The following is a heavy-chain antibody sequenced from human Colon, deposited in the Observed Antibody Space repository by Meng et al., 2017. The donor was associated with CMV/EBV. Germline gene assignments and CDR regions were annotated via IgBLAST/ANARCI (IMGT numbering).Heavy chain of an antibody. Sequence: GGPLRLSFAASGFTFSSYSMNWVRQAPGKGLEGVSYISSSSSTIYYADSVKGRFTISRDNAKNSLYLQMNSLRAEETAVYYCARADPSEDIVVVPAAIGWGQGTLVTVSS. CDR1: GFTFSSYS. CDR3: ARADPSEDIVVVPAAIG. V-gene: IGHV3-48*04. CDR2: ISSSSSTI. J-gene: IGHJ4*02. D-gene: IGHD2-2*01.